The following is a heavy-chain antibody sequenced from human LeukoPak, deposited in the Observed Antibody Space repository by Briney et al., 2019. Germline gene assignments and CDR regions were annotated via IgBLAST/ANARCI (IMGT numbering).Heavy chain of an antibody. Sequence: ASVKVSCKASGGTFSSYAISWVRQAPGQGLEWMGWISAYNGNTNYAQKLQGRVTMTTDTSTSTAYMELRSLRSDDTAVYYCARDLAAAGNGMDVWGQGTTVTVSS. J-gene: IGHJ6*02. CDR3: ARDLAAAGNGMDV. CDR1: GGTFSSYA. D-gene: IGHD6-13*01. V-gene: IGHV1-18*01. CDR2: ISAYNGNT.